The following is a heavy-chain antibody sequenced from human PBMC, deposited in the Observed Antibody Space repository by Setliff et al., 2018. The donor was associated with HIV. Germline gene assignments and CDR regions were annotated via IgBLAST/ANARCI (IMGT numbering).Heavy chain of an antibody. Sequence: GSLRLSCTASGFNFGDYVVSWVRQAPGRGLEWLGRIRIASGPAEYAAPVKGRFIISRDDSKNTVYLVMNSLKTEDTGVYYCAAEYWNPKYWGQGTLVTVSS. J-gene: IGHJ4*02. V-gene: IGHV3-15*01. CDR2: IRIASGPA. D-gene: IGHD1-1*01. CDR3: AAEYWNPKY. CDR1: GFNFGDYV.